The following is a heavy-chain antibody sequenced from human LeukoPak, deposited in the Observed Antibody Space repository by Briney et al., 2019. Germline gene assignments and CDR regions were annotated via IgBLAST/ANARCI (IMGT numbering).Heavy chain of an antibody. CDR1: GYTFTSYD. CDR2: MNPKSGNR. J-gene: IGHJ4*02. D-gene: IGHD2-2*01. V-gene: IGHV1-8*01. Sequence: ASVKVSCKASGYTFTSYDINWVRQATGQGPEWMGWMNPKSGNRVYAQKFQGRVTITRNTPISTVYMELRSLRSEDTAVYYCARSYCSSTSCYSPDYWGQGTLVTVSS. CDR3: ARSYCSSTSCYSPDY.